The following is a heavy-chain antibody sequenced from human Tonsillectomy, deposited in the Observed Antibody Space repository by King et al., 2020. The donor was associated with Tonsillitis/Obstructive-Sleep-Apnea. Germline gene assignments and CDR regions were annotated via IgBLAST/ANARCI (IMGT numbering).Heavy chain of an antibody. CDR1: GPSIRSSIYY. V-gene: IGHV4-39*01. J-gene: IGHJ4*02. Sequence: QLQESGPGLVKHSETLSLTCTVSGPSIRSSIYYWGWIRQPPGKGLEWIGTIYDTGSTYYNPSLKSRVTMSVDTSKNQFSLKLSSVTAADTAVYYCARNVRDGYGTNFDYWGQGTLVTVSS. D-gene: IGHD5-24*01. CDR3: ARNVRDGYGTNFDY. CDR2: IYDTGST.